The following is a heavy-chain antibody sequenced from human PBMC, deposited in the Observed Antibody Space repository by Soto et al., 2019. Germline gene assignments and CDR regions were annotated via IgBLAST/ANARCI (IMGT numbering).Heavy chain of an antibody. CDR3: AKRRGAGGHFDY. CDR2: VSIGGST. D-gene: IGHD2-15*01. V-gene: IGHV3-23*01. CDR1: GFTFSSYA. J-gene: IGHJ4*02. Sequence: GGSLRLSCAASGFTFSSYAMGWVRQGPGKGLEWVAVVSIGGSTHYADSVRGRFTISRDNSKNTLSLPMNSLTAEDTAVYFCAKRRGAGGHFDYWGEGAMVTVYS.